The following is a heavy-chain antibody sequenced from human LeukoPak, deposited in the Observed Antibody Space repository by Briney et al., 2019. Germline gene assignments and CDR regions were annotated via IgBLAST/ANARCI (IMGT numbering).Heavy chain of an antibody. Sequence: GGSLRLSGAASGFTFSGSAMHWVRQASGKGLEWVGRIRSKANSYATAYAASVKGRYTISRDDSKNTAYLQMNSLKTEDTAVYYCTRQGIDDSSAYCVYWGQGTLVTVSS. CDR2: IRSKANSYAT. CDR1: GFTFSGSA. J-gene: IGHJ4*02. D-gene: IGHD3-22*01. V-gene: IGHV3-73*01. CDR3: TRQGIDDSSAYCVY.